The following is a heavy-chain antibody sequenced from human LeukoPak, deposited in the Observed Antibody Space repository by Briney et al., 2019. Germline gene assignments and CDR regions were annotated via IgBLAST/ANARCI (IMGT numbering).Heavy chain of an antibody. V-gene: IGHV3-48*03. Sequence: GGSLRLSCAISGFTSTNLEMSWVRQAPGKGLEWISYISSSGNFIFYADSVKGRFTISRDNSKNTLYLQMNSLRDEDTALYYCAIHGGGTIRIEAFDVWGQGTMVTISS. J-gene: IGHJ3*01. CDR3: AIHGGGTIRIEAFDV. CDR1: GFTSTNLE. D-gene: IGHD3-3*01. CDR2: ISSSGNFI.